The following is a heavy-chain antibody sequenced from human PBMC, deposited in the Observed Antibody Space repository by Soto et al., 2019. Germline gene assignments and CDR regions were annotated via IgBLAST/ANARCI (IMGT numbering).Heavy chain of an antibody. CDR3: ASRNYDYIWGSYREEAFDI. J-gene: IGHJ3*02. Sequence: QVQLQQWGAGLLKPSETLSLTCAVYGGSFSGYYWTWIRQPPGKGLEWIGEINHSGGTNYNPSLKSRVTISVDTSKNQLSLRLSSVTAADTAVYYCASRNYDYIWGSYREEAFDIWGQGTMVTVSP. V-gene: IGHV4-34*01. CDR2: INHSGGT. CDR1: GGSFSGYY. D-gene: IGHD3-16*02.